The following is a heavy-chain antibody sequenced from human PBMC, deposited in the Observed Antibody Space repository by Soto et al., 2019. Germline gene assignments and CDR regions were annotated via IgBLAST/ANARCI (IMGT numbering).Heavy chain of an antibody. CDR1: GFTFSAFY. CDR2: ISGGGSTM. Sequence: QVQLVESGGGLVKAGGSLRLSCAASGFTFSAFYMTWIRQAPGKGLEWVSYISGGGSTMYYADSVKGRFTISRDNAKNSLFLQMNSLRAEDTAVYYCASKSSYWYFDLWGRGTLVTVSS. V-gene: IGHV3-11*01. CDR3: ASKSSYWYFDL. J-gene: IGHJ2*01.